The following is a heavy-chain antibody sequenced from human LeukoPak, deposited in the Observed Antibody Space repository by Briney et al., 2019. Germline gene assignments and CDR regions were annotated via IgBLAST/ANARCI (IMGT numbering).Heavy chain of an antibody. D-gene: IGHD3-10*01. J-gene: IGHJ5*02. CDR3: ARAGYYYGSGSYYNLGFFDP. CDR1: GYTFTGYY. Sequence: APVKVSCKASGYTFTGYYMHWVRQAPGQGLEWMGWINPNSGGTNYAQKFQGWVTMTRDTSISTAYMELSRLRSDDTAVYYCARAGYYYGSGSYYNLGFFDPWGQGTLVTVSS. CDR2: INPNSGGT. V-gene: IGHV1-2*04.